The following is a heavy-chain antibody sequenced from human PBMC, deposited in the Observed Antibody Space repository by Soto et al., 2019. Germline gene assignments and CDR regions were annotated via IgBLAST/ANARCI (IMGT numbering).Heavy chain of an antibody. V-gene: IGHV3-15*07. D-gene: IGHD4-4*01. Sequence: PGGSLRLSCATSGFTFINVWMNWVRQAPGKGLEWVGRVKSKTDGGTTDYAAPVKGRFTISRDDSKNTLFLQMNSLKIEDTALYYCTTDPYSTRDYWGQGTLVTVSS. J-gene: IGHJ4*02. CDR1: GFTFINVW. CDR3: TTDPYSTRDY. CDR2: VKSKTDGGTT.